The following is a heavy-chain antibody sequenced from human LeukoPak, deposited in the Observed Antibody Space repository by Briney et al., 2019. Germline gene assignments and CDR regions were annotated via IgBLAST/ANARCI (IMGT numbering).Heavy chain of an antibody. J-gene: IGHJ4*02. D-gene: IGHD3-10*01. CDR1: GYTFTSYY. V-gene: IGHV1-69*04. CDR3: ARERSSHLEYYGSGSYYNGVDY. Sequence: GASVKVSCKASGYTFTSYYMHWVRQAPGQGLEWMGNIIPILGIANYAQKFQGRVTITADKSTSTAYMELSSLRSEDTAVYYCARERSSHLEYYGSGSYYNGVDYWSQGTLVTVSS. CDR2: IIPILGIA.